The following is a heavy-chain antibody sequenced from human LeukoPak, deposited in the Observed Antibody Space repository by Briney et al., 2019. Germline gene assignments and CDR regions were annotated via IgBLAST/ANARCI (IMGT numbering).Heavy chain of an antibody. CDR2: IYYSGST. CDR1: GGSISSYY. J-gene: IGHJ4*02. CDR3: ARRSSGSSGWSAFYYFDY. Sequence: PSETLSLTCTVSGGSISSYYWSWLRQPPGKGLEWIGYIYYSGSTNYNPSLKSRVTISVDTSKNQFSLKLSSVTAADTAVYYCARRSSGSSGWSAFYYFDYWGQGTLATVSS. V-gene: IGHV4-59*08. D-gene: IGHD6-19*01.